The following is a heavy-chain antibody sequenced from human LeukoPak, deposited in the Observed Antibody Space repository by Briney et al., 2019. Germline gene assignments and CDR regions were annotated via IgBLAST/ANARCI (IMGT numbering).Heavy chain of an antibody. CDR1: GGSVSSGSYY. CDR2: IYYSGSP. J-gene: IGHJ4*02. V-gene: IGHV4-61*01. Sequence: SETLSLTCTVSGGSVSSGSYYWSWIRQPPGKGLEWIGYIYYSGSPNYNPSLKSRVTISVDTSKNQFSLKLSSVTAADTAVYYCARNIELDSWGQGTLVTVSS. CDR3: ARNIELDS.